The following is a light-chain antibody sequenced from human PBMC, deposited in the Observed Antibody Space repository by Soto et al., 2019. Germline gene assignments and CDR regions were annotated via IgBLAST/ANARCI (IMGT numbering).Light chain of an antibody. V-gene: IGKV1-12*02. CDR2: AAS. CDR3: QQAYNFPFT. Sequence: DIQMTQSPSSVSASVGDRVTITCRASEEISSWLAWYQQKPGKAPKLLIYAASTLQHGVPLRFSAGGSGTEFSLTISSLRPEDFATYYCQQAYNFPFTFGQGTRLDI. CDR1: EEISSW. J-gene: IGKJ2*01.